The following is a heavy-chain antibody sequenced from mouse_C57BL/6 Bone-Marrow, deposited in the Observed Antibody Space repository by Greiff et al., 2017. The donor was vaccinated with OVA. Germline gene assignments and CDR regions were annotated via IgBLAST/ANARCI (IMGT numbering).Heavy chain of an antibody. J-gene: IGHJ1*03. CDR3: ARERTTAYGRYFDV. CDR2: IYPRSGNT. D-gene: IGHD1-2*01. CDR1: GYTFTSYG. V-gene: IGHV1-81*01. Sequence: QVQLKESGAELARPGASVKLSCKASGYTFTSYGISWVKQRPGQGLEWIGEIYPRSGNTYYNEKFKGKATLTADKSSSTAYMELRSLTSEDSAVYFCARERTTAYGRYFDVWGTGTTVTVSS.